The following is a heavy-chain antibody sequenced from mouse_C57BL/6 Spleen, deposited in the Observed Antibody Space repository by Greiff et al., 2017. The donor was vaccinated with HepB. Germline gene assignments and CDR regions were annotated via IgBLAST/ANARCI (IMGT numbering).Heavy chain of an antibody. CDR3: ARLVYYYGSSYPC. Sequence: EVKVVESGGDLVKPGGSLKLSCAASGFTFSSYGMSWVRQTPDKRLEWVATISSGGSYTYYPDSVKGRFTISRDNAKNTLYLQMSSLKSEDTAMYYCARLVYYYGSSYPCWGQGTTLTVSS. V-gene: IGHV5-6*01. CDR1: GFTFSSYG. CDR2: ISSGGSYT. J-gene: IGHJ2*01. D-gene: IGHD1-1*01.